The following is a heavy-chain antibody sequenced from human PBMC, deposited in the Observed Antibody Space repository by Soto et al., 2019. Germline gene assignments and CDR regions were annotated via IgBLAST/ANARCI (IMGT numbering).Heavy chain of an antibody. CDR2: IYSGGST. CDR1: GFTVSSNY. CDR3: ARVISPIRFGGMDV. V-gene: IGHV3-66*01. Sequence: GGSLRLSCAASGFTVSSNYMSWFRQAPGKGLEWVSVIYSGGSTYYADSVKGRFTISRDNSKNTLYLQMNSLRAEDTAVYYCARVISPIRFGGMDVWGQGTTVTVSS. J-gene: IGHJ6*02. D-gene: IGHD3-16*01.